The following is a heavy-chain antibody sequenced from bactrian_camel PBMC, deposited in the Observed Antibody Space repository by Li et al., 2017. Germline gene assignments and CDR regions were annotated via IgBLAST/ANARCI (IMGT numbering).Heavy chain of an antibody. D-gene: IGHD1*01. CDR1: GHVSLGRC. V-gene: IGHV3S55*01. CDR3: APLFRDSQRECGRTEANY. CDR2: MHRGGST. J-gene: IGHJ4*01. Sequence: VQLVESGGGSVQAGGSLRLSCVVSGHVSLGRCMAWFRQAPGKEREGVATMHRGGSTSYADSAKGRFTISLDNAKKTLYLEMNSLKLEDRAMYYCAPLFRDSQRECGRTEANYWGQGTQVTVS.